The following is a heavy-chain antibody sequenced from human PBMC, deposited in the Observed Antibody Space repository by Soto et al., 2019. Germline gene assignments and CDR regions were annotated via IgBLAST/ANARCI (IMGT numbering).Heavy chain of an antibody. D-gene: IGHD6-6*01. Sequence: PGGSLRLSCAASGFTFSSYAMSWVRQAPGKGLEWVSAISGSGGSTYYADSVKGRFTISRDNSKNTLYLQMNSLRAEDTALYYCAKHGRYSSSSGIDYWGQGTLVTVSS. V-gene: IGHV3-23*01. CDR1: GFTFSSYA. J-gene: IGHJ4*02. CDR3: AKHGRYSSSSGIDY. CDR2: ISGSGGST.